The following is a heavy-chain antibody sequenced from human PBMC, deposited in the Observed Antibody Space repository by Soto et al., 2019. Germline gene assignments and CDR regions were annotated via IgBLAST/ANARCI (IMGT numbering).Heavy chain of an antibody. Sequence: PGGSLRLSCGASGFTFSGSDMHWVRQAPGKGLEWVSSIWYEGSNKCYVDSVKGRLTISRDKAKDTLDVQMSSLRAEDTAVFYCAKDRQGYCISSSCYYFHWGQGTLVTVSS. CDR3: AKDRQGYCISSSCYYFH. V-gene: IGHV3-33*03. D-gene: IGHD2-2*01. J-gene: IGHJ1*01. CDR2: IWYEGSNK. CDR1: GFTFSGSD.